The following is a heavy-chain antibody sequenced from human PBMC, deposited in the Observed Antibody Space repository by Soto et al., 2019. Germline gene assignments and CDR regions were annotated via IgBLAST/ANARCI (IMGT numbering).Heavy chain of an antibody. CDR1: GGSFSGYY. V-gene: IGHV4-34*01. Sequence: SETLSLTCAVYGGSFSGYYWSWIRQPPGKGLEWIGEINHSGSTNYNPSLKSRVTISVDTSKNQFSLKLSSVTAADTAVYYCARGRAMVRGVLYYYYYGMDVWGQGTTVT. J-gene: IGHJ6*02. CDR3: ARGRAMVRGVLYYYYYGMDV. D-gene: IGHD3-10*01. CDR2: INHSGST.